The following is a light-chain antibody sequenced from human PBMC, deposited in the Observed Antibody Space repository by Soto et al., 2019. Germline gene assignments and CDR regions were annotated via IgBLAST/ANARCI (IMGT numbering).Light chain of an antibody. J-gene: IGKJ1*01. CDR2: GAS. Sequence: EIVLTQSPGTLSLSPGERATLSCRASQSFSSNFLAWYQQKPGQAPRLLIYGASKRATGIPDRFSGSGSGTDFTLTISRLEPEDFAVYSWQQYGSSPRTFGQGTKVEIK. CDR3: QQYGSSPRT. V-gene: IGKV3-20*01. CDR1: QSFSSNF.